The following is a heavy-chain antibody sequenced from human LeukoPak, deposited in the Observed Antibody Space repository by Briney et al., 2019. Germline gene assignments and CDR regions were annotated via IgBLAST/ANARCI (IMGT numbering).Heavy chain of an antibody. J-gene: IGHJ4*02. CDR3: ARVFPIAVAGRKAYFDY. D-gene: IGHD6-19*01. V-gene: IGHV1-2*02. CDR2: INPNSGGT. Sequence: ASVKLSCTASGYTFTGYYMHWVRQAPGQGLEWMGWINPNSGGTNYAQKFQGRVTMTRDTSISTAYMELSRLRSDDTAVYYCARVFPIAVAGRKAYFDYWGQGTLVTVSS. CDR1: GYTFTGYY.